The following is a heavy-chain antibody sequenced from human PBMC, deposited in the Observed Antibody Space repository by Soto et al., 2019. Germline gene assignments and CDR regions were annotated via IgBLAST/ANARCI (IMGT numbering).Heavy chain of an antibody. CDR3: ARSYCGDNCALDY. Sequence: GGSLRLSCAASGFIFSSFPMHWVRQAPGKGLEWVAVVSKDGSDKHYADSVKGRFTISRDNSENTLHLQMNSLRPEDTGVYYCARSYCGDNCALDYWGQGTPVTVSS. CDR1: GFIFSSFP. J-gene: IGHJ4*02. D-gene: IGHD2-21*02. CDR2: VSKDGSDK. V-gene: IGHV3-30-3*01.